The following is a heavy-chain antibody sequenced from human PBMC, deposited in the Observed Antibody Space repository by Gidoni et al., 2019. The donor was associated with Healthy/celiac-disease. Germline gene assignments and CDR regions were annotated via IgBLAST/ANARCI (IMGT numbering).Heavy chain of an antibody. J-gene: IGHJ4*02. CDR2: IKQDGSEK. CDR3: ARQQGLHDY. V-gene: IGHV3-7*01. Sequence: EVQLVESGGGLVQPGGSLRLACAASGFTFSRYWVSWVRRAPGKGLEVVANIKQDGSEKYYVDSVKGGLTSARDNAKNSLYLQMNSLRAEDTAVYYCARQQGLHDYWGQGPLVTVSS. CDR1: GFTFSRYW. D-gene: IGHD5-12*01.